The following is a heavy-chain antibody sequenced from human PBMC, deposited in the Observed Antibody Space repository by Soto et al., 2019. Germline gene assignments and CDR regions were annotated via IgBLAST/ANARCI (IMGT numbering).Heavy chain of an antibody. J-gene: IGHJ3*02. V-gene: IGHV1-69*13. CDR3: AKDDAALAWSGYDLQDAFDI. CDR1: GGTFRTYA. D-gene: IGHD5-12*01. Sequence: ASVKVSCKASGGTFRTYAISWVRQAPGQGLEWMGEIIPIFGTVNYAQKFQGRVTITADESTTTVYMDLRSLRAEDTAVHYCAKDDAALAWSGYDLQDAFDIWGQGTMVTVSS. CDR2: IIPIFGTV.